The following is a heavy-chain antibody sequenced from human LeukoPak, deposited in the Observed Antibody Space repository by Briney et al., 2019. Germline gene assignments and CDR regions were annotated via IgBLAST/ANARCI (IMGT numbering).Heavy chain of an antibody. CDR2: ISGSGGSA. J-gene: IGHJ4*02. CDR3: VKAQRGGSGPSGY. D-gene: IGHD2-15*01. Sequence: GGSLRLSCAASGFTFSSYAMSWVRQAPGKGLEWVSAISGSGGSAYYADSVKGRFTISRDNSKNTLYLQMNSLRAEDTAVYYCVKAQRGGSGPSGYWGQGTLVTVSS. V-gene: IGHV3-23*01. CDR1: GFTFSSYA.